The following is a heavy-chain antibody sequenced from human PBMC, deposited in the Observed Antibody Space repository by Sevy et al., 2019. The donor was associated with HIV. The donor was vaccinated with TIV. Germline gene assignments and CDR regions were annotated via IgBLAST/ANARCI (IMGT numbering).Heavy chain of an antibody. J-gene: IGHJ4*02. D-gene: IGHD6-13*01. Sequence: GGSLRLSCAASGFAFYTLWMSWVRQAPGKGLEWVANINPDGRQTYYVDSVRGRYTISRDNARNVLNLQMNSLRAEDTAMYYCATFSNNRVWGYWGQGTLVTVSS. V-gene: IGHV3-7*03. CDR1: GFAFYTLW. CDR3: ATFSNNRVWGY. CDR2: INPDGRQT.